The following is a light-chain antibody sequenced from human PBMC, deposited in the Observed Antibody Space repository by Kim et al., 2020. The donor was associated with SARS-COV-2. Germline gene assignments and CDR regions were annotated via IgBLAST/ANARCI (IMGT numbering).Light chain of an antibody. CDR1: QDISDY. CDR3: QQYDNVPYT. Sequence: DIQLTQSPSSLSASVGDSVTITCQASQDISDYLNWYHQKPGKAPKFLMYDASKLETGVPSRFSGSGSGTDFTFTISSLQPEDIGTYYCQQYDNVPYTFGQGTKLEI. V-gene: IGKV1-33*01. J-gene: IGKJ2*01. CDR2: DAS.